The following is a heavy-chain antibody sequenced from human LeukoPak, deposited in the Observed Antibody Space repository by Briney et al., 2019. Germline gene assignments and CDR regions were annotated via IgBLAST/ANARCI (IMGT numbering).Heavy chain of an antibody. CDR3: AKGDDSSGFYDS. CDR1: GFIFRSYA. CDR2: ITWNSGSL. J-gene: IGHJ5*01. V-gene: IGHV3-9*01. Sequence: GGSLRLSCAASGFIFRSYAMSWVRQAPGKGLEWVSGITWNSGSLGYADSVKGRFTISRDNAKNSLYLQMNSLRTEDTAFCYCAKGDDSSGFYDSWGQGTLVTVSS. D-gene: IGHD3-22*01.